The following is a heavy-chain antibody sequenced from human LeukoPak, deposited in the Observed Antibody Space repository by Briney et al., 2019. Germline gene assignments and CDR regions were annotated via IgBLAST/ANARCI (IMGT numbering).Heavy chain of an antibody. CDR2: ISSSSSYI. V-gene: IGHV3-21*01. D-gene: IGHD6-6*01. CDR3: ARSYSSSRGTFDY. Sequence: GGSLRLSCAASGFTFSSYSMNWVRQAPGKGLEWVSSISSSSSYIYYADSVKGRFTISRDNAKNSLYLQMNSLRAEDTAVYYCARSYSSSRGTFDYWGQGTLVTVSS. J-gene: IGHJ4*02. CDR1: GFTFSSYS.